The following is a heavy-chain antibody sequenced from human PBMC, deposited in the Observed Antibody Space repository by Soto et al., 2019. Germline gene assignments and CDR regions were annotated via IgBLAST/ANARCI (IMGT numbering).Heavy chain of an antibody. D-gene: IGHD6-19*01. Sequence: QVQLVQSGAEVKKPGASVKVSCKTSGYTFTGYYIHWVRQAPGQGLEWTALINPNSGDTNYGHKFQGRVTLTRDTSINTVYMEVTSLRFDDTAVYYCAVAGLPFEYWGQGTLVTVFS. J-gene: IGHJ4*02. CDR2: INPNSGDT. CDR3: AVAGLPFEY. V-gene: IGHV1-2*02. CDR1: GYTFTGYY.